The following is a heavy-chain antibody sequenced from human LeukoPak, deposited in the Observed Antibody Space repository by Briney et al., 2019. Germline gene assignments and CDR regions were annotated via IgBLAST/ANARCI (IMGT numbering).Heavy chain of an antibody. CDR3: ARCRYCSSTSCLGHYYYYGMDV. J-gene: IGHJ6*04. V-gene: IGHV1-69*01. CDR1: GGTFSSYA. Sequence: ASVKVSCKASGGTFSSYAISWVRQAPGQGLXXXXXXXXXXXXANYAQKFQGRVTITADESTSTAYMELSSLRSEDTAVYYCARCRYCSSTSCLGHYYYYGMDVWGKGTTVTVSS. CDR2: XXXXXXXA. D-gene: IGHD2-2*01.